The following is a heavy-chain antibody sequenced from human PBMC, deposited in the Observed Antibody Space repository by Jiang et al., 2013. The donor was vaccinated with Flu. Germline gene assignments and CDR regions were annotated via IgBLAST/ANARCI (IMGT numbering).Heavy chain of an antibody. D-gene: IGHD3-10*01. Sequence: GPGLVKPSQTLSLTCTVSGGSISSGGYYWSWIRQHPGKGLEWIGYIYYSGSTYYNPSLKSRVTISVDTSKNQFSLKLSSVTAADTAVYYCARGRIGLWFGELLKDAFDIWGQGTMVTASS. CDR2: IYYSGST. CDR3: ARGRIGLWFGELLKDAFDI. J-gene: IGHJ3*02. V-gene: IGHV4-31*03. CDR1: GGSISSGGYY.